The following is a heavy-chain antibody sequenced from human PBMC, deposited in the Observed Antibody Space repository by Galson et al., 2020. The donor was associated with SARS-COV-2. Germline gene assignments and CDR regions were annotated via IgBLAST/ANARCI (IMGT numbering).Heavy chain of an antibody. CDR3: ARADPHSGSYGEGPSAFDI. D-gene: IGHD1-26*01. V-gene: IGHV4-38-2*02. J-gene: IGHJ3*02. Sequence: SQTLSLTCTVSGYSISSGYYWGWIRQPPGKGLEWIGSIYHSGSTYYNPSLKSRVTISVDTSKNQFSLKLSSVTAADTAVYYCARADPHSGSYGEGPSAFDIWGQGTMVTVSS. CDR2: IYHSGST. CDR1: GYSISSGYY.